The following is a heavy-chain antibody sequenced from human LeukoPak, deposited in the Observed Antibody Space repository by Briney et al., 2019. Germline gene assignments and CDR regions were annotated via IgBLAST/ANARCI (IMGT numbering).Heavy chain of an antibody. CDR3: AKDQGGSLDY. J-gene: IGHJ4*02. D-gene: IGHD1-26*01. CDR2: ISGSAGNI. V-gene: IGHV3-23*01. Sequence: GGSLRLSCAASGFTFSSYAMSWVRQAPGKGLEWVSAISGSAGNIYYADSVKGRFTISRDNSKNTLYLQMNSLRAEDTAVYYCAKDQGGSLDYWGQGTLVTVSS. CDR1: GFTFSSYA.